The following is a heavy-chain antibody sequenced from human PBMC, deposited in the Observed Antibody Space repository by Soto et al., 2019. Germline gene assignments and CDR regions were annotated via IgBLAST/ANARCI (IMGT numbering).Heavy chain of an antibody. D-gene: IGHD3-16*01. V-gene: IGHV4-61*08. J-gene: IGHJ5*02. CDR1: GDSVSSGDYY. Sequence: SETLSLTCSVSGDSVSSGDYYWSWIRQPPGKGLEWIGHVYFSGSTNYIPSLKSRLTMSVDTAKNQFSLKPNSVTAADTAVYYCARIPVDTYMIYWSDPWGQGTQVTVSS. CDR2: VYFSGST. CDR3: ARIPVDTYMIYWSDP.